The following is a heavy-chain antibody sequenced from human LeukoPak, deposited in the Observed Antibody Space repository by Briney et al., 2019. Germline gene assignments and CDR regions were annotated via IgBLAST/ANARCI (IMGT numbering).Heavy chain of an antibody. CDR3: ARDFKLLWFGELKYYMDV. Sequence: GASVKVSCKSSGYTFTGYYMPWVRQAPGQGLEWMGWINPNSGGTNYAQKFQGRVTMTRDTSISTAYMELSRLRSDDTAVYYCARDFKLLWFGELKYYMDVWGKGTTVTVSS. CDR1: GYTFTGYY. CDR2: INPNSGGT. J-gene: IGHJ6*03. V-gene: IGHV1-2*02. D-gene: IGHD3-10*01.